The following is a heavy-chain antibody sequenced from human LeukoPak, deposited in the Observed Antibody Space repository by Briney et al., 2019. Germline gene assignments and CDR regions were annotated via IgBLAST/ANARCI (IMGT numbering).Heavy chain of an antibody. CDR2: INHSGST. J-gene: IGHJ5*02. D-gene: IGHD4-17*01. Sequence: SETLSLTCAVYGGSFSGYYWTWIRQPPGKGLEWIGEINHSGSTNYNPSLKSRVTISVDTSKNQFSLNLSSVTAADTAVYYCAPLGGPGDYTGGWFDPWGQGTLVTVSS. CDR3: APLGGPGDYTGGWFDP. V-gene: IGHV4-34*01. CDR1: GGSFSGYY.